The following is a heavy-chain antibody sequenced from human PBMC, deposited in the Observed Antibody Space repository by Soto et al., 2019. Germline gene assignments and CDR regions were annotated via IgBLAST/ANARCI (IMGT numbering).Heavy chain of an antibody. Sequence: PSETLSLTCTVSGGSVSSESHYWSWIRQTPGKGLEWIGYIYYTGSTNYNPSLKGRVTMSVDTSRDQVSLRLRSVTRADTAVYYSAREKYDFRSGYYYYALEVWGQGTKVTVSS. D-gene: IGHD3-3*01. CDR3: AREKYDFRSGYYYYALEV. CDR1: GGSVSSESHY. V-gene: IGHV4-61*01. J-gene: IGHJ6*02. CDR2: IYYTGST.